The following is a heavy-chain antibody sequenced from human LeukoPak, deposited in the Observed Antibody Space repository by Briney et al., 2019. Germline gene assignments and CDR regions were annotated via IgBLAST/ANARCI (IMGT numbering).Heavy chain of an antibody. V-gene: IGHV1-69*13. D-gene: IGHD6-13*01. J-gene: IGHJ3*02. Sequence: SVKVSCKASGGTFSSYAISWVRQAPGQGLEWMGGIIPIFGTANYAQKFQGRVTITADESTSTAYMELSSLRSEDTAVYYCARDFIPQQLDNDAFDIWGQETMVTVSS. CDR2: IIPIFGTA. CDR3: ARDFIPQQLDNDAFDI. CDR1: GGTFSSYA.